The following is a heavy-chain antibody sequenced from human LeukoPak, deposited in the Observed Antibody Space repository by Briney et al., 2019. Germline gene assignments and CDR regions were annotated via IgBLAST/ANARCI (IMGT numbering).Heavy chain of an antibody. CDR3: ARNLVHLWNVFDF. V-gene: IGHV3-7*01. CDR2: IKPDGSET. Sequence: GSLKLSCVASRFTFSNHYMSWVRQAPGKGLEWVATIKPDGSETFYVGSVKGRFTVSRDNAKNSLYLQMSSLRAEDTAVYHCARNLVHLWNVFDFWGLGTMVTVSS. D-gene: IGHD5-18*01. CDR1: RFTFSNHY. J-gene: IGHJ3*01.